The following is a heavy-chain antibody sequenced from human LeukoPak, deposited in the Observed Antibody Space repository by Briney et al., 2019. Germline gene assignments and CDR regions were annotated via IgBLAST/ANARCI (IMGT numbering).Heavy chain of an antibody. CDR2: IYYSGST. CDR1: GGSISSYY. D-gene: IGHD6-19*01. Sequence: SETLSRTCTVSGGSISSYYWSWIRQPPGKGLEWIGYIYYSGSTNYNPSLKSRVTISVDTSKNQFSLKLSSVTAADTAVYYCARVSGWQPPDYWGQGTLVTVSS. J-gene: IGHJ4*02. CDR3: ARVSGWQPPDY. V-gene: IGHV4-59*01.